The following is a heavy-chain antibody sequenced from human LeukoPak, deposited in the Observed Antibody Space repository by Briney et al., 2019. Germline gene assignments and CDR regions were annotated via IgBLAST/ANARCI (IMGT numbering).Heavy chain of an antibody. CDR1: GFTFSTYG. D-gene: IGHD3-10*01. Sequence: GGSLRLSCAASGFTFSTYGMHWVRQAPGKGLDWVAVIWHDGSKTYYADSVKGRFTISRDNSKNTLYLQMNSLRADDTAVYYCATRGGPSTFGELLVALDYWGQGTLVTVSS. CDR2: IWHDGSKT. V-gene: IGHV3-30*02. CDR3: ATRGGPSTFGELLVALDY. J-gene: IGHJ4*02.